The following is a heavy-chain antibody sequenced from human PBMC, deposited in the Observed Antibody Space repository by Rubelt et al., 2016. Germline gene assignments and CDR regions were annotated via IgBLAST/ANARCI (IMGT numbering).Heavy chain of an antibody. CDR1: GFPFSTYA. CDR2: ISGSGGDT. V-gene: IGHV3-23*01. CDR3: ARPRVDTAMVSLDY. Sequence: GESLRLSCAASGFPFSTYAMSWVRQAPGKGLEWVSGISGSGGDTFYADSVKGRFTISRDNAKSSLYLQMNSLRAEDTAVYYCARPRVDTAMVSLDYWGQGTLVTVSS. D-gene: IGHD5-18*01. J-gene: IGHJ4*02.